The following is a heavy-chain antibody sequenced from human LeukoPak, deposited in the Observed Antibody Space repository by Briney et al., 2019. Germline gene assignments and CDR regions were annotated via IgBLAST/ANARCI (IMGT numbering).Heavy chain of an antibody. CDR2: IYYSGST. CDR1: GGSISSSSYY. V-gene: IGHV4-39*01. D-gene: IGHD1-26*01. CDR3: ARPFAFGGSTAHDHFDY. J-gene: IGHJ4*02. Sequence: PSETLSLTCTVSGGSISSSSYYWGWIRQPPGKGLEWIGSIYYSGSTYYNPSLKSRVTISVDTSKNQFSLKLSSVTAADTAVYYCARPFAFGGSTAHDHFDYWGQGTLVTVSS.